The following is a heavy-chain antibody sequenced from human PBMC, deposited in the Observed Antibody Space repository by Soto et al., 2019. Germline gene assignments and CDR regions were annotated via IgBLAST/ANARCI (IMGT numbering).Heavy chain of an antibody. CDR1: GFTVSSNY. CDR3: ARESGGCSGGSCYPAIYYFDY. D-gene: IGHD2-15*01. CDR2: IYSGGST. Sequence: ESGGGLVQPGGSLRLSCAASGFTVSSNYMSWVRQAPGKGLEWVSVIYSGGSTYYADSVKGRFTISRHNSKNTLYLQMNSLRAEDTAVYYCARESGGCSGGSCYPAIYYFDYWGQGTLVTVSS. J-gene: IGHJ4*02. V-gene: IGHV3-53*04.